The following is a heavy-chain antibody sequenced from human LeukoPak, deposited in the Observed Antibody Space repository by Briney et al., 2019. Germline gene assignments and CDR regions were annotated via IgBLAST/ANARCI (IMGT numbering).Heavy chain of an antibody. J-gene: IGHJ6*02. CDR3: AKDTGSGYYYYYGMDV. Sequence: ASVKVSCKASGYIFTSFYMHWVRQAPGQGLEWMGIINPSGGNTGYAQKFQGRVTMTRDTSTSTVYMELSSLRSEDTAVYYCAKDTGSGYYYYYGMDVWGQGTTVTVSS. CDR1: GYIFTSFY. D-gene: IGHD2-15*01. V-gene: IGHV1-46*01. CDR2: INPSGGNT.